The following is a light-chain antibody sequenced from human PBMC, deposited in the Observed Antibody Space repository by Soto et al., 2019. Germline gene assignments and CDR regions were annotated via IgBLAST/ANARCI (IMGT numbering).Light chain of an antibody. CDR2: GAS. CDR1: QSVAANY. J-gene: IGKJ5*01. Sequence: EVVLTQSPGTLSLSPGERATLSCRASQSVAANYLAWYQQKRGQAPRLLIYGASSRATGIPDRFSGSGSGTDFTLTISRLEPEDFAVYYCQQHSDWPITFGQGTRLENK. V-gene: IGKV3D-20*02. CDR3: QQHSDWPIT.